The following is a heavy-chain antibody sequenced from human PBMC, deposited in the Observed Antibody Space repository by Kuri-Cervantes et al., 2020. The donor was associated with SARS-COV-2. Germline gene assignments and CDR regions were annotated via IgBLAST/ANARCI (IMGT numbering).Heavy chain of an antibody. Sequence: CAASGFTFSSYAIHWVRQAPGKGLEWVAIISYDGSNTYYADSVKGRFTISRDNSKNTLYLQMNSLRTEDTAIYYCARDRVGVHDYWGQGTLVTVSS. CDR1: GFTFSSYA. V-gene: IGHV3-30-3*01. CDR2: ISYDGSNT. J-gene: IGHJ4*02. D-gene: IGHD2-21*01. CDR3: ARDRVGVHDY.